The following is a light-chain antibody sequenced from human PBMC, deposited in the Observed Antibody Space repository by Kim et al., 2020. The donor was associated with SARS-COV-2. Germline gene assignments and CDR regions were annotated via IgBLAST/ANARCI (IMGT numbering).Light chain of an antibody. Sequence: SPGESATLFCRASQSVDANLAWYQQKPGQAPRLLIYGASTRATGIPARFSGGGSGTEFSLTISRLQSEDFAVYYCQQYNNWPPLTFGEGTKVDIK. J-gene: IGKJ4*01. CDR3: QQYNNWPPLT. CDR2: GAS. CDR1: QSVDAN. V-gene: IGKV3D-15*01.